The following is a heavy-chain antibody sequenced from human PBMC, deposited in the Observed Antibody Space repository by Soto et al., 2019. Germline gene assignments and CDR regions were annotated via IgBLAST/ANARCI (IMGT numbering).Heavy chain of an antibody. CDR3: ATAGDYVWGSYRTSALYFDY. D-gene: IGHD3-16*02. CDR1: GYTLTELS. V-gene: IGHV1-24*01. J-gene: IGHJ4*02. CDR2: FDPEDGET. Sequence: ASVKVSCKVSGYTLTELSMHWVRQAPGKGLEWMGGFDPEDGETIYAQKFQGRVTMTEDTSTDTAYMELSSLRSEDTAVYYCATAGDYVWGSYRTSALYFDYWGQGTLVTVSS.